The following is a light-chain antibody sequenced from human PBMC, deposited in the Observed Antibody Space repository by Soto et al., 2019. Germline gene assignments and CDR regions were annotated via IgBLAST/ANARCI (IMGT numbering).Light chain of an antibody. Sequence: EIVFTQSPDTLSLSPGERATLSCRASQRVANNYLAWYQQKPGQVPRLLIYDASIRDTGIPDRFSGSGSGTDFTLTISRXEPEDFATFYCQQTGSLPFTFGQGTKVDIK. V-gene: IGKV3-20*01. CDR3: QQTGSLPFT. J-gene: IGKJ2*01. CDR2: DAS. CDR1: QRVANNY.